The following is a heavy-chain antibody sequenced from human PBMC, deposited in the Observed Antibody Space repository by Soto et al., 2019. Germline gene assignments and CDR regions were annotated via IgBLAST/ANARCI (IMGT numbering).Heavy chain of an antibody. D-gene: IGHD2-15*01. J-gene: IGHJ6*03. CDR3: ARDDILCSGGSCYGVPMDV. Sequence: PGGSLRLSCAASGFTFSSYWMHWVRQAPGKGLVWVSRIYSDGSSTNYADSVKGRFTISRDISKNMLYLQMDSLRAEDTAVYYCARDDILCSGGSCYGVPMDVWGKGTTVTVSS. CDR2: IYSDGSST. CDR1: GFTFSSYW. V-gene: IGHV3-74*01.